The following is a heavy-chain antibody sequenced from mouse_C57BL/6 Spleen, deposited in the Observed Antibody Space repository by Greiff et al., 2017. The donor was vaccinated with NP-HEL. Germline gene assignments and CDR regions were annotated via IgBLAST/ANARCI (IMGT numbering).Heavy chain of an antibody. CDR1: GYTFTGYW. CDR3: ASGGSWFAY. Sequence: VQLQQSGAELMKPGASVKLSCKATGYTFTGYWIEWVKQRPGHGLEWIGEILPGSGSTNYNEKFKGKATFTADTSYTTAYMQLSSLTTEDSAIYDGASGGSWFAYWGQGTLVTVSA. CDR2: ILPGSGST. J-gene: IGHJ3*01. V-gene: IGHV1-9*01.